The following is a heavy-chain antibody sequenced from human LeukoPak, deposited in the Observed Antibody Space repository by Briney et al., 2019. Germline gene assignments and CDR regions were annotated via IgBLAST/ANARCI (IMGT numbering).Heavy chain of an antibody. V-gene: IGHV3-21*04. CDR3: AKSYLHLWSPFDF. Sequence: PGGSLRLSCAASGFTFSSYSMNWVRQAPGKGLEWVSSISSSSSSYIYYADSVKGRFTISRDNAKNSLYLQMSSLRAEDTAVYHCAKSYLHLWSPFDFWGQGTLVTVSS. D-gene: IGHD3-3*02. CDR2: ISSSSSSYI. CDR1: GFTFSSYS. J-gene: IGHJ4*02.